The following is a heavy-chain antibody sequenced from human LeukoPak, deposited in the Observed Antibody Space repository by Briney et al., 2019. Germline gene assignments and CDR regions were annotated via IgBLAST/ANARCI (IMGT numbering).Heavy chain of an antibody. D-gene: IGHD1-26*01. CDR1: GFTFSSYG. J-gene: IGHJ4*02. V-gene: IGHV3-23*01. CDR3: AKKAQYNGNYPLDY. CDR2: TSDRGDYT. Sequence: GGSLRLSCAASGFTFSSYGMHWDRQAPGKGLEWVSGTSDRGDYTYYADSVKGRFTISRDNSKNTLYLQMNSLRAEDTALYFCAKKAQYNGNYPLDYWGQGTLVTVSS.